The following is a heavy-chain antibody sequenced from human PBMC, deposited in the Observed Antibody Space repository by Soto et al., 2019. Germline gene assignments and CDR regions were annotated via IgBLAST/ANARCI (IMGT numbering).Heavy chain of an antibody. D-gene: IGHD3-22*01. Sequence: ASVKVSCKASGYTFTSYAMHWVRQAPGQRLEWMGWINAGNGNTKYSQKFQGRVTITRDTSASTAYMELSSLRSEDTAVYYCAKETVGYSSSWYLYYYDSSGSGDYYYGMDVWDQGTTVTVSS. J-gene: IGHJ6*02. CDR3: AKETVGYSSSWYLYYYDSSGSGDYYYGMDV. CDR1: GYTFTSYA. CDR2: INAGNGNT. V-gene: IGHV1-3*01.